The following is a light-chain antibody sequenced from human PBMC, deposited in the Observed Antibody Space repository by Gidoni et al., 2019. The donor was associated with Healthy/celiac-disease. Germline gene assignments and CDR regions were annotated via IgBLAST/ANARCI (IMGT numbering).Light chain of an antibody. CDR1: QSISSW. Sequence: DIQMTQSPSTLSASVGDRVTITCRASQSISSWLAWYQQKPGKASKLLIYKASSLESGVPSRFSGSGSGTEFTLTISSLQPDDFATYYCQHLWTFGQXTKVEIK. J-gene: IGKJ1*01. CDR2: KAS. V-gene: IGKV1-5*03. CDR3: QHLWT.